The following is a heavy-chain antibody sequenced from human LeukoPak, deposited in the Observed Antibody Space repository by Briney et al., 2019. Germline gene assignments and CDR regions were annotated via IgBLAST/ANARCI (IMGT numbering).Heavy chain of an antibody. Sequence: PSETLSLTCTVSGGSISSYYWSWIRQPPGKGLEWIGYIYDSGSTNYNPSLKSRVTISVDTSKNQFSLKLSSVTAADAAVYYCACLTTADAFDIWGQGTMVTVSS. V-gene: IGHV4-59*01. D-gene: IGHD3-22*01. CDR1: GGSISSYY. J-gene: IGHJ3*02. CDR2: IYDSGST. CDR3: ACLTTADAFDI.